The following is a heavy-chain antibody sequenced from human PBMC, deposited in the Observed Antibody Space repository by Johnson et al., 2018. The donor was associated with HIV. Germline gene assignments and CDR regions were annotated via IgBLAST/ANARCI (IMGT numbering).Heavy chain of an antibody. CDR2: ITSSGSSV. V-gene: IGHV3-11*04. D-gene: IGHD4-17*01. J-gene: IGHJ3*01. CDR1: GFIFSKYN. Sequence: QVHLVESGGGFVKAGGSLRLSCEVSGFIFSKYNMAWIRQAPGKGPECLSYITSSGSSVYYADSVKGRFTISRDNARASLFLRINSLRADDSGVYYCARDATPWGGDYVGYTFDLWGQGTVVTVSS. CDR3: ARDATPWGGDYVGYTFDL.